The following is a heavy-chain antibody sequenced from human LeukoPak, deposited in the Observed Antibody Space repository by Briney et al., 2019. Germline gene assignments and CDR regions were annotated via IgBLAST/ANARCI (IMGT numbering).Heavy chain of an antibody. CDR2: IYPGDSDT. J-gene: IGHJ6*02. D-gene: IGHD3-22*01. CDR1: GYSFTSYW. V-gene: IGHV5-51*01. CDR3: ARKWSSGYYGMDV. Sequence: GESLKVSCKGSGYSFTSYWIGWVSQMPGKGLEWMGIIYPGDSDTRYSPSFQGQVTISADKSISTAYLQWSSLKASDTAMYYCARKWSSGYYGMDVWGQGTTVTVSS.